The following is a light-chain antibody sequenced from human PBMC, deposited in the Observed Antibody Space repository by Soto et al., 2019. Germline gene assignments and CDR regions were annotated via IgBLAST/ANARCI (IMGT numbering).Light chain of an antibody. V-gene: IGLV2-14*01. Sequence: QSVLTQPASVSGSPGQSIAISYTGTSSNVGGYNYVCWYQQHPGKAPKLMIYDVNIRPSGVSDRFSGSKSGNTASLTISGLQAQDEADYYCSSYTSSSTLVFGTGTKVTVL. CDR2: DVN. CDR3: SSYTSSSTLV. CDR1: SSNVGGYNY. J-gene: IGLJ1*01.